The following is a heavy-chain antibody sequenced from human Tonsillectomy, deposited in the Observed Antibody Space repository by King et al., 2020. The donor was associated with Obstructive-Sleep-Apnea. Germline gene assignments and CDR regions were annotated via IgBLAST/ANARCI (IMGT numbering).Heavy chain of an antibody. Sequence: QLQESGPGLVKPSQTLSLTCAVSGGSISSGGNSCGWIRQPPGKGLEWIGYIYHNGNTYYSPSLKSRVTISIDTSKNQFSLNIFSVTSAATAVYYCARGSRIVGATGSFDYWGQGTLVTVSS. D-gene: IGHD1-26*01. CDR2: IYHNGNT. V-gene: IGHV4-30-4*07. J-gene: IGHJ4*02. CDR1: GGSISSGGNS. CDR3: ARGSRIVGATGSFDY.